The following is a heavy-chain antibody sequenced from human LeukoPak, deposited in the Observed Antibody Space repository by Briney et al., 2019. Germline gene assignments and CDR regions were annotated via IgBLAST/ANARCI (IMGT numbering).Heavy chain of an antibody. CDR1: GGSISSSSYY. Sequence: KASETLSLTCTVSGGSISSSSYYWAWIRQPPGKGLEWIANIYYSGSTYYNPSLKSRVTMSVDTSKNQFSLKLSSVTAADTAVYYCARDTGWPLYNWFDPWGQGTLVTVSS. J-gene: IGHJ5*02. V-gene: IGHV4-39*07. CDR3: ARDTGWPLYNWFDP. D-gene: IGHD2-15*01. CDR2: IYYSGST.